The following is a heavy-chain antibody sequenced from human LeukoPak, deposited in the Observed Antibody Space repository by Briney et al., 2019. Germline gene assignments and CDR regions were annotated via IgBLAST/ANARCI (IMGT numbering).Heavy chain of an antibody. CDR3: ARENPREGYSYGFLGY. CDR2: IIPILGIA. Sequence: SVKVSCKASGGTFSSYAISWVRQAPGQGLKWMGRIIPILGIANYAQKFQGRVTITADKSTSTAYMELSSLRSEDTAVYYCARENPREGYSYGFLGYWGQGTLVTVSS. V-gene: IGHV1-69*04. D-gene: IGHD5-18*01. J-gene: IGHJ4*02. CDR1: GGTFSSYA.